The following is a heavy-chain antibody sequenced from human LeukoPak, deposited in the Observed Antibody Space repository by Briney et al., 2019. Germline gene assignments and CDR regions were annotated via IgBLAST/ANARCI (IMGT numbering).Heavy chain of an antibody. CDR2: ISAYNGNT. Sequence: ASVKVSCKASGYTFTSYGISWVRQAPGQGLEWMGWISAYNGNTNYAQKLQGRVTMTTDTSTSTAYMELRSLRSDDTAVYYCARDRAQSYYDFWSGSPRVDYWGQGTLVTVSS. CDR1: GYTFTSYG. J-gene: IGHJ4*02. CDR3: ARDRAQSYYDFWSGSPRVDY. V-gene: IGHV1-18*01. D-gene: IGHD3-3*01.